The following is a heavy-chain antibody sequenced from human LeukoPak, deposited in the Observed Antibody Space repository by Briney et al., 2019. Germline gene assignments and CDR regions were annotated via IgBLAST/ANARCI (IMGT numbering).Heavy chain of an antibody. CDR3: ARGTWYGTFDI. D-gene: IGHD6-13*01. CDR2: IYYSGST. J-gene: IGHJ3*02. CDR1: GGSISSGGYY. Sequence: SQTLSLTCTVSGGSISSGGYYWHWIRQHPGKGLEWIGHIYYSGSTYYHPSLKSRITLSVDTSKGQFSLKLSSVTAADTAVYYCARGTWYGTFDIWGQGTMVTVSS. V-gene: IGHV4-31*03.